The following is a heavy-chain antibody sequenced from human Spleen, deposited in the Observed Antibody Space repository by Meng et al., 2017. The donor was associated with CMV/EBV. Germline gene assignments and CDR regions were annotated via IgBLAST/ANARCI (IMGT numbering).Heavy chain of an antibody. CDR2: INPNSGDT. J-gene: IGHJ4*02. CDR1: TDYY. V-gene: IGHV1-2*02. Sequence: TDYYIHWVRQAPGQGLEWMGWINPNSGDTNSARKFQASVTMTRDTSISTVYMELSGLTSDDTALYYCARWAHYTRPTYYSHPLYGFDYWGQGTLVTVSS. D-gene: IGHD2-21*01. CDR3: ARWAHYTRPTYYSHPLYGFDY.